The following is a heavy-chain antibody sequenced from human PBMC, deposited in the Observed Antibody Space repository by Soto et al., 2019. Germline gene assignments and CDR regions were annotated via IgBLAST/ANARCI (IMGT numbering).Heavy chain of an antibody. D-gene: IGHD2-2*03. CDR3: ARLSGYCVSTSCHGYYGMDV. CDR2: MYYSGST. Sequence: SETLSLTCTVSGGFISSSNYFWGWIRQPPGKGLEWIGSMYYSGSTYYNPSLKSRVTISVDTSMNEFSLRLSSVTAADTAVYYCARLSGYCVSTSCHGYYGMDVWAQGTTVTVSS. CDR1: GGFISSSNYF. J-gene: IGHJ6*02. V-gene: IGHV4-39*01.